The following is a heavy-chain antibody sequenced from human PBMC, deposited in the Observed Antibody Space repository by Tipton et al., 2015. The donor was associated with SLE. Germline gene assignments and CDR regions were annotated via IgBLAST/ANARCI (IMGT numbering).Heavy chain of an antibody. CDR3: ARGIDDYYYGSGGTGF. Sequence: QSGPEVKKPGASVKVSCKASGYTFTSYDVIWVRQATGQGLEWMGSVNPNSGSTAYAQKFRGKFTMTRDTSIGTVYMELSSLRSEDTAVYYCARGIDDYYYGSGGTGFWGQGTLVTVSS. D-gene: IGHD3-10*01. CDR2: VNPNSGST. CDR1: GYTFTSYD. J-gene: IGHJ4*02. V-gene: IGHV1-8*01.